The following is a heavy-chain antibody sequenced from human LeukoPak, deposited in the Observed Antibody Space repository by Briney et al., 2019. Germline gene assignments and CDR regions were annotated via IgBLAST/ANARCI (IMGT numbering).Heavy chain of an antibody. CDR2: IGTYGTP. J-gene: IGHJ4*02. D-gene: IGHD4/OR15-4a*01. CDR3: AKGCGYYYEY. Sequence: GGSLRLSCAASVFTITSYPMRWGRQAPGKGLEWVSTIGTYGTPFYSNSVKGRFAISRDSPKNTLYLQMDSLRDDDTAVYYCAKGCGYYYEYWAQGTLVTVSS. CDR1: VFTITSYP. V-gene: IGHV3-23*01.